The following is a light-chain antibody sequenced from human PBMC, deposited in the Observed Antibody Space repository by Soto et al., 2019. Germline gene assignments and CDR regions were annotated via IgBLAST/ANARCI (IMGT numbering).Light chain of an antibody. CDR1: QSVAYRY. V-gene: IGKV3-20*01. CDR2: DAS. CDR3: QQYGTSEII. Sequence: EIVLTQSPGTLSLSPGERVTLSCRASQSVAYRYLAWYQQKPGQAPRLLIYDASTRATGIPDRFSGSGSGTDFTLTISRLEPEDFAVYYCQQYGTSEIIFCQGTRLEIK. J-gene: IGKJ5*01.